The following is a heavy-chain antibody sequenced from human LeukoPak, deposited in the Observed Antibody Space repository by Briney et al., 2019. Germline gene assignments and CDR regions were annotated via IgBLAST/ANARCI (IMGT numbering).Heavy chain of an antibody. D-gene: IGHD1-1*01. CDR1: GYSISSGYY. J-gene: IGHJ5*01. Sequence: SETLSLTCAVSGYSISSGYYWGWIRQPPGKGLEWIGSIYHSGSTYYNPSLKSRVTISVDTSKNQFSLKLSSVTAADTAVYYCARAGTMYWFDSWGQGTLVTVSS. CDR3: ARAGTMYWFDS. V-gene: IGHV4-38-2*01. CDR2: IYHSGST.